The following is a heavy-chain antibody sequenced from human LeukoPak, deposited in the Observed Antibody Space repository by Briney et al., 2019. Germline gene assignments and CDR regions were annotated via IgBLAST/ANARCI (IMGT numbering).Heavy chain of an antibody. CDR3: ATDLIYGSGSSIGY. V-gene: IGHV3-30*03. Sequence: GGSLRLSCAASGFTFSSYGMHWVRQAPGKGLEWVAVISYDGSNKYYADSVKGRFTISRDNSKNTLYLQMNSLRAEDTAVYYCATDLIYGSGSSIGYWGQGTLVTVSS. CDR1: GFTFSSYG. CDR2: ISYDGSNK. D-gene: IGHD3-10*01. J-gene: IGHJ4*02.